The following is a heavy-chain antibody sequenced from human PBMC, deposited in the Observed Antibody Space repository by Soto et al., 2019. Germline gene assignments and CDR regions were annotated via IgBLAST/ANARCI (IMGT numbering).Heavy chain of an antibody. CDR3: ARVAGGWRGYHFDY. J-gene: IGHJ4*02. Sequence: PSETLSLTCAVSGGSISSGGYSWSWIRQPPGKGLEWIGYIYHSGSAYYNPSLKSRVTISVDRSKNQFSLKLSSVTAADTAVYYCARVAGGWRGYHFDYWGQGTLVTVS. CDR2: IYHSGSA. V-gene: IGHV4-30-2*01. CDR1: GGSISSGGYS. D-gene: IGHD3-3*01.